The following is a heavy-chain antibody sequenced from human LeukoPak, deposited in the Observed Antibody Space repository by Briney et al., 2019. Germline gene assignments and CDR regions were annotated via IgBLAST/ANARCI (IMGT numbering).Heavy chain of an antibody. CDR1: GFTFSSYA. CDR2: ISGSGGST. J-gene: IGHJ5*02. V-gene: IGHV3-23*01. D-gene: IGHD3-22*01. CDR3: AKQVQRYYYDSSGWFDP. Sequence: GGSLRLSCAASGFTFSSYAMSWVRQAPGKGLEWVSAISGSGGSTYYADFVKGRFTISRDNSKNTLYLQMNSLRAEDTAVYYCAKQVQRYYYDSSGWFDPWGQGTLVTVSS.